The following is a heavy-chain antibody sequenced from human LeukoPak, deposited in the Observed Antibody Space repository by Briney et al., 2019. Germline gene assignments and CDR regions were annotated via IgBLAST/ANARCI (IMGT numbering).Heavy chain of an antibody. CDR3: ARALNFWSGWYYYMDV. Sequence: PSETLSLTCAVYGGSFTGYYWNWIRQPPGRGLEWIGKVSRSGNTSYNPSLKSRVTISVDTSKNQFSLKLSSVTAADTAVYYCARALNFWSGWYYYMDVWGKGTTVTVSS. V-gene: IGHV4-34*01. J-gene: IGHJ6*03. D-gene: IGHD3-3*01. CDR2: VSRSGNT. CDR1: GGSFTGYY.